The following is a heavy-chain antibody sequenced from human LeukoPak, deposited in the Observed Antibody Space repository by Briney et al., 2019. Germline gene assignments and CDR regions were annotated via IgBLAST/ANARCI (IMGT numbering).Heavy chain of an antibody. CDR2: IYTSGST. J-gene: IGHJ4*02. D-gene: IGHD6-19*01. CDR1: GGSISSYY. V-gene: IGHV4-4*07. CDR3: ARDWSVAASDY. Sequence: SETLSLTCTVSGGSISSYYWSWIRQPAGKGLVWIGRIYTSGSTNYNPSLKSRVTMSVDTSKNQFSLKLSSVTAADTAVYYCARDWSVAASDYWGQGTLVTVSS.